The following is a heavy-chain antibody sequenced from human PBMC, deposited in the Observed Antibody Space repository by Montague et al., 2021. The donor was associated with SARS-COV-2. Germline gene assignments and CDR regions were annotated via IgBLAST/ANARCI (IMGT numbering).Heavy chain of an antibody. CDR2: INYSGST. CDR3: ARHSGRDTIFGVITIPDAFDI. CDR1: GGSISSSSHY. V-gene: IGHV4-39*01. J-gene: IGHJ3*02. D-gene: IGHD3-3*01. Sequence: SETLSLTCTVSGGSISSSSHYWGWIRPPPGKGLDWIGSINYSGSTYYTPSLKSRVTIYVDTSKNQFSLKLSSVTAADTAVYYCARHSGRDTIFGVITIPDAFDIWGQGTTVTVSS.